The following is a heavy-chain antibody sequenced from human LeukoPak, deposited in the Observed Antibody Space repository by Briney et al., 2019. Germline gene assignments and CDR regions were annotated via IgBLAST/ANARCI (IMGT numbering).Heavy chain of an antibody. Sequence: GGSLRLSCAASGFTFSGYAMSWVRQAPGKGLEWVSAISGSGGSTYYAGSVKGRFTISRDNSKNTLYLQMNSLRAEDTAVYYCAKDGYSSGLFDYWGQGTLVTASS. CDR3: AKDGYSSGLFDY. CDR1: GFTFSGYA. J-gene: IGHJ4*02. CDR2: ISGSGGST. D-gene: IGHD6-19*01. V-gene: IGHV3-23*01.